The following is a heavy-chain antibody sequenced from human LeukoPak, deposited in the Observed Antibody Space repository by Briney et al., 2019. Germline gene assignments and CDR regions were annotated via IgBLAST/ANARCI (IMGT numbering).Heavy chain of an antibody. D-gene: IGHD3-9*01. CDR3: AKWGDYDILTGYYVSDF. CDR1: GFIFRNYA. Sequence: GASLRLSCAASGFIFRNYAMSWVRQAPGKGLEWVSAITGSGDTTYYAVSVKGRFTISRDNSKNTLYVEMNTLRAEDTAVYYCAKWGDYDILTGYYVSDFWGQGTLVTVSS. J-gene: IGHJ4*02. CDR2: ITGSGDTT. V-gene: IGHV3-23*01.